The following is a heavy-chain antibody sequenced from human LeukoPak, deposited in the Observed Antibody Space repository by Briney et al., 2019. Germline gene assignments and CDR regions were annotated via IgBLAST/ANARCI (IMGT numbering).Heavy chain of an antibody. V-gene: IGHV4-34*01. CDR3: VRGRGGYGSGSYNYYYYMDV. CDR2: INHSEST. Sequence: SETLSLTCAVYGGSFSGYYWSWIRQPPGKGLEWIGEINHSESTNYNPSLKSRVTISVDTSKNQFSLKLSSVTAADTAVYYCVRGRGGYGSGSYNYYYYMDVWGKGTTVTVSS. J-gene: IGHJ6*03. D-gene: IGHD3-10*01. CDR1: GGSFSGYY.